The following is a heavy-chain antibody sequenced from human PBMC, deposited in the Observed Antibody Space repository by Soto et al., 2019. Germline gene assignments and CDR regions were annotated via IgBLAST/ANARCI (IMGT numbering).Heavy chain of an antibody. D-gene: IGHD3-3*01. J-gene: IGHJ4*02. CDR3: AREEGKWVYDSAQFDY. Sequence: SETLSLTCAAYGGSFSGYYWSWIRQPPGKGLEWIGEINHSGSTNYSPSLKSRVTISVDTSKNQFSLKLSSVTAADTAVYYCAREEGKWVYDSAQFDYWGQGTLVTVSS. CDR2: INHSGST. V-gene: IGHV4-34*01. CDR1: GGSFSGYY.